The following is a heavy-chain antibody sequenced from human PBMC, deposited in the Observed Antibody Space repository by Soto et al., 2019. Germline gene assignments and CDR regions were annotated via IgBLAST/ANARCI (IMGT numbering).Heavy chain of an antibody. Sequence: SVTLSLTCAVYGGSFSGYYWSWIRQPPGKGLEWIGEINHSGSTNYNPSLKSPVTLSVDTSKNPFSLKLSSLTAADTAVYYCAGWWLRFDYFDYWGQGTLVTVS. CDR2: INHSGST. J-gene: IGHJ4*02. V-gene: IGHV4-34*01. D-gene: IGHD3-16*01. CDR1: GGSFSGYY. CDR3: AGWWLRFDYFDY.